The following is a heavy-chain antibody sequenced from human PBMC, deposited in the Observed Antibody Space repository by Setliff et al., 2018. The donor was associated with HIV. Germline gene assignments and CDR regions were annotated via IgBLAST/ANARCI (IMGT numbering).Heavy chain of an antibody. Sequence: KTSETLSLTCTVSGGSISGGGYYWSWIRQHPGKGLEWIGYIYYSGSTYYNPSLKSRVTISVDTSKNQFSLKLSSVTAADTAVYYCARDVGVYDYVWGSYRQSGFDYWGQGTLVTVSS. D-gene: IGHD3-16*02. CDR1: GGSISGGGYY. V-gene: IGHV4-31*03. CDR2: IYYSGST. J-gene: IGHJ4*02. CDR3: ARDVGVYDYVWGSYRQSGFDY.